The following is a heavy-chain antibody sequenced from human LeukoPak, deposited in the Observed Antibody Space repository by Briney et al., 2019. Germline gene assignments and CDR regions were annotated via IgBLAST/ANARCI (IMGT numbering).Heavy chain of an antibody. Sequence: ASVKVSCKASGYTFTSYYMHWVRQAPGQGLEWMGIINPSGGSTTYAQKFQGRVTMTRDTSASTVYMELSSLRSEDTAVYYCARSGIRFADTMIWCGDSWGQGTLVTVSS. CDR1: GYTFTSYY. V-gene: IGHV1-46*01. CDR2: INPSGGST. D-gene: IGHD3-10*01. CDR3: ARSGIRFADTMIWCGDS. J-gene: IGHJ4*02.